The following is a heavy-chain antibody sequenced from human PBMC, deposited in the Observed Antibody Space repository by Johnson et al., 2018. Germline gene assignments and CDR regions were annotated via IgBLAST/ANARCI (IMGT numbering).Heavy chain of an antibody. D-gene: IGHD1-26*01. Sequence: VQLVETGPGLVKPSETXSLNCTVSGGSVSKGSYYWSWIRQPPGKVLEWLGDISYHRSTKYNPSLKSRVTISVNTSKNQLSRRLTSVTAADTEVYYCAREGFLVGSTGAFDFWGQGTTVTVSS. CDR2: ISYHRST. J-gene: IGHJ3*01. CDR3: AREGFLVGSTGAFDF. V-gene: IGHV4-61*01. CDR1: GGSVSKGSYY.